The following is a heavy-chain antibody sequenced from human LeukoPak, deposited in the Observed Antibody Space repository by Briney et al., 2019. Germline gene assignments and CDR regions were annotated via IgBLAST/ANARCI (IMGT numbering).Heavy chain of an antibody. CDR3: AGHKSIAAAAFDY. CDR2: IYPGDSDT. V-gene: IGHV5-51*01. Sequence: GESLKISCKGFGYSFTSYWIGWVRQMPGKGLEWMGIIYPGDSDTRYGPSFQGQVTISADKSISTAYLQWSSLKASDTAMYYCAGHKSIAAAAFDYWGQGTLVTVSS. CDR1: GYSFTSYW. D-gene: IGHD6-13*01. J-gene: IGHJ4*02.